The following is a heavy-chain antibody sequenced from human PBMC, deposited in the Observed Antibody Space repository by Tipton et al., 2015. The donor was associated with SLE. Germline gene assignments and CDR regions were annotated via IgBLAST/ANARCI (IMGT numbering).Heavy chain of an antibody. V-gene: IGHV4-39*07. CDR3: ARIVAAAGTRYFDY. Sequence: TLSLTCTVSGGSISSSSYYWGWIRQPPGKGLEWIGSIYYSGSTYYNPSLKSRVTISVDTSKNQFSLKLSSVTAADTAVYYCARIVAAAGTRYFDYWGQGTLATVSS. CDR1: GGSISSSSYY. J-gene: IGHJ4*02. D-gene: IGHD6-13*01. CDR2: IYYSGST.